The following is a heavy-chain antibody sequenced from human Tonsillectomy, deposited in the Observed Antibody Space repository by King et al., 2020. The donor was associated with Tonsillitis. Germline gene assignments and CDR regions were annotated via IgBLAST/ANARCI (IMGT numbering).Heavy chain of an antibody. V-gene: IGHV3-21*01. CDR1: GFTFSSYS. J-gene: IGHJ4*02. CDR2: ISSGSSYI. D-gene: IGHD3-10*02. Sequence: VQLVESGGGLVKPGGSLRICCAASGFTFSSYSMNWVRQTPGKGLEWVSSISSGSSYIYYADSVKGRFTISRDNAKNSLYLQMNSLRAEDTAVYYCARDQRLFGELSYYFDYWGQGSLVTVSS. CDR3: ARDQRLFGELSYYFDY.